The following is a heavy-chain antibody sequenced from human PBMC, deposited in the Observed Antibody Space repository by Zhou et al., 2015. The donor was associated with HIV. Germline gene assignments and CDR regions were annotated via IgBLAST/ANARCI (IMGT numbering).Heavy chain of an antibody. J-gene: IGHJ3*02. D-gene: IGHD3-22*01. V-gene: IGHV1-2*02. CDR1: GYTFTSYG. CDR3: ARQGAYDSGDYYGAFDI. CDR2: INPKTGGT. Sequence: QVQLVQSGAEVKKPGASVKVSCKASGYTFTSYGISWVRQAPGQGLEWMGWINPKTGGTNYAQRFQGRVTMTRDTSISTAYMDLSSLRSDDSAVYYCARQGAYDSGDYYGAFDIWGQGTMVTVS.